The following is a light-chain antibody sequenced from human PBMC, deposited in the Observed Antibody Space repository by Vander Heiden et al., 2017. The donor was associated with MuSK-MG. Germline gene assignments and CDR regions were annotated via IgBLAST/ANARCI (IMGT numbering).Light chain of an antibody. CDR2: AAS. Sequence: DVQMTQSPSSLSASVGDRVTITCRASQFISTYLNWYQQKRGRAPKLLLYAASSLQSGVPSRFSGTGSGRDFTLTITSLQPEDFATYYCQQSDFTPFTFGRGTKVDIK. J-gene: IGKJ4*01. CDR1: QFISTY. V-gene: IGKV1-39*01. CDR3: QQSDFTPFT.